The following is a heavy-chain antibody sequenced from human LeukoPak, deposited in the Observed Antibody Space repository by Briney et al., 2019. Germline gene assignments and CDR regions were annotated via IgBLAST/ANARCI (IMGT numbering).Heavy chain of an antibody. CDR2: ISWNSATI. Sequence: GGSLRLSCAASGFAFNYSAMHWVRQAPGKGLEWVSVISWNSATIEYADSVKGRFTISRDNAKNALYLQMNSLRAEDTAVYYCARVTLKDDRSVYRPLDYWGQGTLVTVSS. D-gene: IGHD3-22*01. CDR3: ARVTLKDDRSVYRPLDY. J-gene: IGHJ4*02. CDR1: GFAFNYSA. V-gene: IGHV3-9*01.